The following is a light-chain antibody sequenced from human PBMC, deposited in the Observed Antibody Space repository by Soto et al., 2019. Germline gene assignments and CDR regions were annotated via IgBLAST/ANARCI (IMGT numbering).Light chain of an antibody. CDR1: QSVSRY. V-gene: IGKV3-11*01. CDR2: DAS. CDR3: QQRTSWLGT. Sequence: EIVLTQSPVTLSLSPGERATLSCRASQSVSRYLAWYRQKPGQAPRLLIYDASFRATGIPARFRGSGSGTDFTLTIDSLEPEDFAVYFCQQRTSWLGTFGQGTKVEI. J-gene: IGKJ1*01.